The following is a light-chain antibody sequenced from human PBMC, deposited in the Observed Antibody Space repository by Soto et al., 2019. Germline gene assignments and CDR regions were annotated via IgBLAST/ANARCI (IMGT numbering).Light chain of an antibody. CDR1: RNFDGTY. CDR2: GAS. V-gene: IGKV3-20*01. J-gene: IGKJ5*01. Sequence: VFTQSPDTLSLSPGERATLSCRAYRNFDGTYLTWYQQKPGQAPRLLIYGASSRATGIPDRFSGSASGADFTLTISRLEPEDFAVYYGQQYGSSPSITFGQGTRLEIK. CDR3: QQYGSSPSIT.